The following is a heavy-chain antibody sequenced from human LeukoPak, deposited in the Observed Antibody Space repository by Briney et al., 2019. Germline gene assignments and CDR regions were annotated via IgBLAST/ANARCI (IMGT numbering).Heavy chain of an antibody. CDR1: GLSVSSNF. V-gene: IGHV3-53*01. CDR2: IYSGGST. J-gene: IGHJ4*02. CDR3: ASWPVGWYGEDS. D-gene: IGHD6-19*01. Sequence: GGSLRLSCAATGLSVSSNFMSWVRQAPGKGLEWISVIYSGGSTYYADSVKGRFTISRDTPKNTLYLQMNSLRVEDTAVYYCASWPVGWYGEDSWGQGTLVTVSS.